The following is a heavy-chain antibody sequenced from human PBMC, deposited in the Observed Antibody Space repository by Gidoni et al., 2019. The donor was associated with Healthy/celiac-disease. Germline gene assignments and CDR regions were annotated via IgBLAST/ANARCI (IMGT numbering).Heavy chain of an antibody. J-gene: IGHJ4*02. CDR2: IYYSGST. V-gene: IGHV4-39*01. D-gene: IGHD3-22*01. CDR3: ARQHDSSGYSGPVQGPKFDY. Sequence: QLQLQESGPGLVKPSETLSLTCTVPGGSISSSSYYWGWIRQPPGKGLEWIGRIYYSGSTYYNPALKSRVTISVDTSKNQFALKLSSVTAADTAVYYCARQHDSSGYSGPVQGPKFDYWGQGTLVTVSS. CDR1: GGSISSSSYY.